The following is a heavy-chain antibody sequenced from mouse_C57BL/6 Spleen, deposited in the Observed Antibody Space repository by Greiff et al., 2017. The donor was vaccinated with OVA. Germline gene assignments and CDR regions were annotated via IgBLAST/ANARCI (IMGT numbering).Heavy chain of an antibody. J-gene: IGHJ1*03. CDR1: GYTFTDYY. V-gene: IGHV1-19*01. CDR3: ARGTNWDGWYFDV. Sequence: EVQLQQSGPVLVKPGASVKMSCKASGYTFTDYYMNWVKQSHGKSLEWIGVINPYNGGTSYNQKFKGKATLTVDKSSSTAYMELNSLTSEDSAVYYCARGTNWDGWYFDVWGTGTTVTVSS. D-gene: IGHD4-1*01. CDR2: INPYNGGT.